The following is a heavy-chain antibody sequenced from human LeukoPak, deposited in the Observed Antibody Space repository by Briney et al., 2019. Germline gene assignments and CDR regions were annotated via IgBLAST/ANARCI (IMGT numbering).Heavy chain of an antibody. V-gene: IGHV5-51*01. D-gene: IGHD3-3*01. CDR2: IYPGDSDT. J-gene: IGHJ4*02. Sequence: GESLKISCKGSGYSFTSYWIGWVRQMPGKGLEWMGIIYPGDSDTRYSPSFQGQVTISADKSISTAYLQWSSLKASDTAMYYCARCDDFWSGYIPPDSWGQGTLVTVSS. CDR3: ARCDDFWSGYIPPDS. CDR1: GYSFTSYW.